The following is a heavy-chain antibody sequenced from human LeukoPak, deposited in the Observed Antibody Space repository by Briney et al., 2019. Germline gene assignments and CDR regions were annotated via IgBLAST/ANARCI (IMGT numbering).Heavy chain of an antibody. CDR1: GFTFSSYW. J-gene: IGHJ5*02. V-gene: IGHV3-74*01. CDR3: ARVSSGIVVVPAAIGWFDP. Sequence: PGGSLRLSCAASGFTFSSYWMHWVRQAPGKGLVGVSRINSDGSSTSYADSVKGRFTISRDNAKNTLYLQMNSLRAEDTAVYYCARVSSGIVVVPAAIGWFDPWGQGPLVTVSS. D-gene: IGHD2-2*02. CDR2: INSDGSST.